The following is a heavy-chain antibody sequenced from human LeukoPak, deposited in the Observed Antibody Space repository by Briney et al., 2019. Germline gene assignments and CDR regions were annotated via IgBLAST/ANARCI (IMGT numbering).Heavy chain of an antibody. CDR3: ARVGGYSYGFYFDY. D-gene: IGHD5-18*01. CDR1: GYTFTGYY. Sequence: ASVKVSCKASGYTFTGYYMHWVRQAPGQGLEWMGWINPNSGGTNYAQKFQGRVTMTRDTSISTAYMELSRLRSDDTAVYYCARVGGYSYGFYFDYWGQGTLVTVSS. J-gene: IGHJ4*02. CDR2: INPNSGGT. V-gene: IGHV1-2*02.